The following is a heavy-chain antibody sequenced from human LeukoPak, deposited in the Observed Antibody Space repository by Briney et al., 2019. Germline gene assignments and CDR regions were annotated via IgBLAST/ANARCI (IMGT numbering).Heavy chain of an antibody. CDR1: GFTFSSYA. Sequence: GGSLRLSCAASGFTFSSYAMSWVRQAPGKGLEWVSAISGSGGSTYYADSAKGRFTISRDNSKNTLYLRMSSLRVEDTAVYYCAKGMAGDTLYGCEYWGQGTLLTVSS. D-gene: IGHD3-16*01. CDR3: AKGMAGDTLYGCEY. CDR2: ISGSGGST. V-gene: IGHV3-23*01. J-gene: IGHJ4*02.